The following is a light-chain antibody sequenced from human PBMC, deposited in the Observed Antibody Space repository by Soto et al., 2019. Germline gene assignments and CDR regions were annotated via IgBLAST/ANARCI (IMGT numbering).Light chain of an antibody. J-gene: IGKJ1*01. CDR2: AAS. Sequence: ATQMTQSPSSLCASVGDRITITCRASRDIGSELSRYQQKQGKAPTLLIYAASNLQSGVPSRFRGSRSGTEFTLTVSSLQPEDFATYYCQQDHDDSWTFGQVTKVDIK. CDR1: RDIGSE. V-gene: IGKV1-6*01. CDR3: QQDHDDSWT.